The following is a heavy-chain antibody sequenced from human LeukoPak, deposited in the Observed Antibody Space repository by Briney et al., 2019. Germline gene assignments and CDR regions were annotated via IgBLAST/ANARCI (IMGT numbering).Heavy chain of an antibody. Sequence: ASVKVSCKASGYTFTSYYMHWVRQAPGQGLEWMGIINPSGGSTSYAQKFQGRVTMTRDTSTSTVCMELSSLRSEDTAVYYCARGGGVYCSGGSCYPEPNWFDPWGQGTLVTVSS. CDR2: INPSGGST. CDR3: ARGGGVYCSGGSCYPEPNWFDP. CDR1: GYTFTSYY. V-gene: IGHV1-46*01. D-gene: IGHD2-15*01. J-gene: IGHJ5*02.